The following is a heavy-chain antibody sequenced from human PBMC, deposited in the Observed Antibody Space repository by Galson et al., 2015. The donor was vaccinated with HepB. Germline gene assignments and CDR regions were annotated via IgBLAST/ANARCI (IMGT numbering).Heavy chain of an antibody. J-gene: IGHJ4*02. D-gene: IGHD3-10*01. CDR2: ISGSGGST. CDR3: AKASMVRGVMGGY. Sequence: SLRLSCAASGFTFSSYAMSWVRQAPGKGLEWVSAISGSGGSTYYADSVKGRFTISRDNSKNTLYLQMNSLRAEDTAVYYCAKASMVRGVMGGYWGQGTLVTVSS. V-gene: IGHV3-23*01. CDR1: GFTFSSYA.